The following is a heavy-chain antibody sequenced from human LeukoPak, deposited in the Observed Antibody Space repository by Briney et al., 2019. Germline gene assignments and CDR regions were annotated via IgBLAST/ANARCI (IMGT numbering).Heavy chain of an antibody. Sequence: SETLSLTCAVSGSSISSSNWWSWVRQPPGKGLEWIGEIYYSGSTNYNSSLKSRVTISVDKSKNQFSLKLSSVTAADTAVYYCARDSIAAAAYYFDYWGQGTLVTVSS. J-gene: IGHJ4*02. CDR2: IYYSGST. D-gene: IGHD6-13*01. CDR1: GSSISSSNW. V-gene: IGHV4-4*02. CDR3: ARDSIAAAAYYFDY.